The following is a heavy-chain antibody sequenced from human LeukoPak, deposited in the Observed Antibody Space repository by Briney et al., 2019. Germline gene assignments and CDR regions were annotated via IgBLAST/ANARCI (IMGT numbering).Heavy chain of an antibody. CDR1: GFTFSSYA. V-gene: IGHV3-48*01. J-gene: IGHJ3*02. Sequence: GGSLRLSCAASGFTFSSYAMNWVRQTPGKGLEWVSFISSSSSAIYYADPVKGRFTISRDNAKSSLFLQMNSLRAEDTAVYYCAREYSSSSGRAFDIWGQGTMVTVSS. CDR2: ISSSSSAI. CDR3: AREYSSSSGRAFDI. D-gene: IGHD6-6*01.